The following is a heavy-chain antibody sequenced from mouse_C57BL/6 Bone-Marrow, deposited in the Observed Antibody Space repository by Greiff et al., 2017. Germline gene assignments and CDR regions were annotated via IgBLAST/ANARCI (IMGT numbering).Heavy chain of an antibody. V-gene: IGHV1-81*01. J-gene: IGHJ4*01. CDR2: IYPRSGNT. Sequence: QVQLQQSGAELARPGASVKLSCKASGYTFTSYGISWVKQRPGQGLEWIGEIYPRSGNTYYNEEFKGKATLTADKSSSTAYMELRSLTSEDSAVYFCARMRNYGSSYDAMDYWGQGTSVTVSS. CDR1: GYTFTSYG. CDR3: ARMRNYGSSYDAMDY. D-gene: IGHD1-1*01.